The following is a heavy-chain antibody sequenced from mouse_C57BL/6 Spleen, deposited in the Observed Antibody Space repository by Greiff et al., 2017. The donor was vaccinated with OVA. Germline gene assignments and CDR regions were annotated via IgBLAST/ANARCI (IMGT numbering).Heavy chain of an antibody. CDR1: GYAFSSYW. D-gene: IGHD2-3*01. CDR3: ARGIYDGYEFAY. J-gene: IGHJ3*01. V-gene: IGHV1-80*01. Sequence: QVQLQQSGAELVKPGASVKISCKASGYAFSSYWMNWVKQRPGKGLEWIGQIYPGDGDTNYNGKFKGKATLTADKSSSTAYMQLSSLTSEDSAVYFCARGIYDGYEFAYWGQGTLVTVSA. CDR2: IYPGDGDT.